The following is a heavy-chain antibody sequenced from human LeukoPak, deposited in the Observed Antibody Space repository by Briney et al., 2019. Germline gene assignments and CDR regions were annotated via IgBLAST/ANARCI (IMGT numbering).Heavy chain of an antibody. CDR3: ARRHVEYTSSSDPYYFDY. Sequence: SETLSLTCTVSGGSISSGSYYWSWIRQPAGKGLEWIGRIYTSGSTNYNPSLKSRVTISVDTSKNQFSLKLSSVTAADTAVYYCARRHVEYTSSSDPYYFDYWGQGTLVTVSS. V-gene: IGHV4-61*02. CDR2: IYTSGST. CDR1: GGSISSGSYY. D-gene: IGHD6-6*01. J-gene: IGHJ4*02.